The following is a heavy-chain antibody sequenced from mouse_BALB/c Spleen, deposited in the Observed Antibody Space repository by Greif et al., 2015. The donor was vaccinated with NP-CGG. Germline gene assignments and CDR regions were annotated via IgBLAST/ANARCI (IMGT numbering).Heavy chain of an antibody. CDR1: GFSLTGYG. V-gene: IGHV2-6-7*01. CDR2: IWGDGRT. D-gene: IGHD2-4*01. J-gene: IGHJ4*01. Sequence: QVQLKQSGPGLVAPSQSLSITCTVSGFSLTGYGVNWVRQPPGKGLEWLGMIWGDGRTDYNSALKSRLSISKDNSKIXVFLKMNSLQTDDTARYYCAREKLITSYAMDYWGQGTSVPASS. CDR3: AREKLITSYAMDY.